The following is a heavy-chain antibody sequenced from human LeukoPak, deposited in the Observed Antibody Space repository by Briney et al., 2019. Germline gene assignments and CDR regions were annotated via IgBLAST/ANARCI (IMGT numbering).Heavy chain of an antibody. J-gene: IGHJ1*01. V-gene: IGHV4-30-2*01. CDR2: IYHSGST. Sequence: SETLSLTCAVSGGSISSGGYSWSWIRQPPGKGLEWIGYIYHSGSTYYNPSLKSRVTISVDRSKNQFSPKLSSVTAADTAVYYCARGDGYSEYFQHWGQGTLVTVSS. D-gene: IGHD5-24*01. CDR1: GGSISSGGYS. CDR3: ARGDGYSEYFQH.